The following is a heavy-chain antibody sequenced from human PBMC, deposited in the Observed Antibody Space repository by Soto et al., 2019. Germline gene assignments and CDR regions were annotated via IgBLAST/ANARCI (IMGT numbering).Heavy chain of an antibody. CDR1: GFTFTDYA. CDR2: ISWNSGSI. CDR3: AKYAAMILY. D-gene: IGHD2-2*01. J-gene: IGHJ4*02. Sequence: QSGGTLRLSCAASGFTFTDYAMHWVRQAPGKGLEWVSGISWNSGSIGYADSVKGRFTISRDNTKNSLYLQMNSLGAEDTALYYCAKYAAMILYWGQGTLVTVSS. V-gene: IGHV3-9*01.